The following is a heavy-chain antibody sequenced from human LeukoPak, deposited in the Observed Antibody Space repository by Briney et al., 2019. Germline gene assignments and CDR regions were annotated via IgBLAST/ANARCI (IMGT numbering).Heavy chain of an antibody. CDR1: GGSISSYY. J-gene: IGHJ5*02. CDR3: ARGGYYGSGNDFRFDP. D-gene: IGHD3-10*01. Sequence: SETLSLTCTVSGGSISSYYWSWIRQPPGKGLEWIGYIDYSGYTNFNPSLKSRVTISVDTSKNQFSLKLSSVTAAATGVYFCARGGYYGSGNDFRFDPWGQGTLVTVSS. CDR2: IDYSGYT. V-gene: IGHV4-59*13.